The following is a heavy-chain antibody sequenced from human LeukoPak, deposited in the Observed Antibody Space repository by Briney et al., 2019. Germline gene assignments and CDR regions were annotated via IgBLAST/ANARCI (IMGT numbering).Heavy chain of an antibody. CDR2: IYYTGST. V-gene: IGHV4-59*08. J-gene: IGHJ4*02. Sequence: SETLSLTCTVSGGPFSSYYWSWIRQPPGKGLEWIGYIYYTGSTNYNPSLKSRVTISADTSKNQFSLKLSSVTAADTAVYFCARHRGSVGFTSGIDYWAQGTLVTVSS. D-gene: IGHD6-19*01. CDR3: ARHRGSVGFTSGIDY. CDR1: GGPFSSYY.